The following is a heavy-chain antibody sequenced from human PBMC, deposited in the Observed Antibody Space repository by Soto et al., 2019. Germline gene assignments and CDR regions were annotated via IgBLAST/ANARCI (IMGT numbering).Heavy chain of an antibody. CDR1: GFTFGSYG. Sequence: QVQLVESGGGVVQPGRSLRLSCAASGFTFGSYGMHWVRQAPGKGLEWVAGISYDGSNKYYADSVKGRFTISRDNSKNTLYLQMNSLRAEDTAVYYCAKEVWSGPMDVWGQGTTVTVSS. CDR2: ISYDGSNK. D-gene: IGHD3-3*01. CDR3: AKEVWSGPMDV. J-gene: IGHJ6*02. V-gene: IGHV3-30*18.